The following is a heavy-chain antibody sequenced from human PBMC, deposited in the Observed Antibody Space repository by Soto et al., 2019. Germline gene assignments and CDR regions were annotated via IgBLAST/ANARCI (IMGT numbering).Heavy chain of an antibody. V-gene: IGHV3-23*01. CDR1: GFAFGAYA. J-gene: IGHJ5*02. D-gene: IGHD2-2*01. CDR2: ISGAGGNK. CDR3: AKDPVPQLLPSWWFDP. Sequence: EVQLLESGGGLVQPGGSLRLSCAASGFAFGAYAMTWVRQAPGKGLEWVSVISGAGGNKYYADSVKGRFTVSRDNSNKMLYLEMNSLRVEDTAIYYCAKDPVPQLLPSWWFDPWGQGTRVTVSS.